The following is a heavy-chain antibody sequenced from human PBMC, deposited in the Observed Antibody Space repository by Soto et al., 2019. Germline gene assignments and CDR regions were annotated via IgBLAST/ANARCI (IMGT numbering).Heavy chain of an antibody. CDR1: GFTFTSSA. D-gene: IGHD6-6*01. CDR3: AAPRPPFYYYYGMDV. V-gene: IGHV1-58*01. J-gene: IGHJ6*02. CDR2: IVVGSGNT. Sequence: SVKVSCEASGFTFTSSAVQWVRQARGQRLEWIGWIVVGSGNTNYAQKFQERVTITRDMSTSTAYMELSSLRSEDTAVYYCAAPRPPFYYYYGMDVWGQGTTVTVS.